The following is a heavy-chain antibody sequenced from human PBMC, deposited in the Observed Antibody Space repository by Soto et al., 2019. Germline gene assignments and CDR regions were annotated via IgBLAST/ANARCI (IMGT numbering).Heavy chain of an antibody. J-gene: IGHJ3*02. Sequence: QAQLVQSGAEVKKPGSSVKVSCTASGGTFSTYIISWVRQAPGQGLEWMGRIIPILGIANYAQNFQGRVTITADKSTSTVYLELSSLRSEDTPVYYCAREDYYGSGSYHNKDAFAIWGQGKMVTFSS. CDR3: AREDYYGSGSYHNKDAFAI. V-gene: IGHV1-69*02. D-gene: IGHD3-10*01. CDR1: GGTFSTYI. CDR2: IIPILGIA.